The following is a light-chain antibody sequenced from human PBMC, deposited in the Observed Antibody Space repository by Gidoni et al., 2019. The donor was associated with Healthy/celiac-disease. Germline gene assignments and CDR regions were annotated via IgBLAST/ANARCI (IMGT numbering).Light chain of an antibody. V-gene: IGKV3-11*01. CDR2: YAS. J-gene: IGKJ2*01. Sequence: EIVLTQSPATLSLSPGERATLYCRASQSVSGYVAGYQQKPGQAPRLLIYYASSGSGTDITLTLSSLGPEYYAVYYCQRRSNWPPLYTFGQGTKLEIK. CDR3: QRRSNWPPLYT. CDR1: QSVSGY.